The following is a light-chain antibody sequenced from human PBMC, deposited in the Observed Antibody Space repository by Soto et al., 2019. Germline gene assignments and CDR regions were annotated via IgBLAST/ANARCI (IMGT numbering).Light chain of an antibody. J-gene: IGKJ4*01. Sequence: EIVLTQSPGTLSLSPGERATLSCRASQSVSSSYLAWYQQKPGQAPRLLIYGASTRATGIPARFSGSGSGTEFILTISSLQSEDFAVYYCQQYHKWPLTFGGGTKVDIK. CDR1: QSVSSSY. CDR2: GAS. V-gene: IGKV3-15*01. CDR3: QQYHKWPLT.